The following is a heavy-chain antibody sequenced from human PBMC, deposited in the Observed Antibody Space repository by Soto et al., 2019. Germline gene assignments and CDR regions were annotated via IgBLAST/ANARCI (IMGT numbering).Heavy chain of an antibody. V-gene: IGHV4-30-4*01. CDR3: ARANYYYDSSGPLYYFDY. CDR1: GCSISSGDYY. Sequence: PSETLSLTCPVSGCSISSGDYYWSWIRQPPGKGLEWIGYIYYSGSTYYNPSLKSRVTISVDTSKNQFSLKLSSVTAADTAVYYCARANYYYDSSGPLYYFDYWGQGTLVTVSS. D-gene: IGHD3-22*01. CDR2: IYYSGST. J-gene: IGHJ4*02.